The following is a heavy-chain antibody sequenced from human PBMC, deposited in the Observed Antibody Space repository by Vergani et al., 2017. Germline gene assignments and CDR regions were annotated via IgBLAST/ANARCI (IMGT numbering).Heavy chain of an antibody. D-gene: IGHD1-1*01. V-gene: IGHV4-34*01. CDR3: ARTLEPQFDY. Sequence: QVQLQQWGAGLLKHSETLSLTCAVYGGSFSGYYWSWIRQPPGKGLEWIGEINHSGSTNYNPSLKSRVTISVDTSKNQFSLKLSSVTAADTAVYYCARTLEPQFDYWGQGTLVTVSS. CDR2: INHSGST. J-gene: IGHJ4*02. CDR1: GGSFSGYY.